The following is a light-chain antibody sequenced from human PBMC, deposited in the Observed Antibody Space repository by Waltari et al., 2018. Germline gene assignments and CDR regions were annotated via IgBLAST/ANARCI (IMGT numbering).Light chain of an antibody. V-gene: IGKV1-5*03. CDR2: KTF. CDR3: QQYSSSSMFS. CDR1: QSISTL. J-gene: IGKJ2*03. Sequence: DIQMTQSPSTLSASVGDRVTITCRASQSISTLLAWFQQKPGNPPKLLIYKTFNLERGVPSRFSGSGSGTEFTLTITSPQPDDFATYYCQQYSSSSMFSFGQGTKLEIK.